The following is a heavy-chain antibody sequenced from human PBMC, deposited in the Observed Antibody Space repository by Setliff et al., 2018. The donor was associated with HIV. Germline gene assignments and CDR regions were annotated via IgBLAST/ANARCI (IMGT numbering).Heavy chain of an antibody. CDR1: GFTLSNTY. CDR2: LYGRGDS. D-gene: IGHD2-21*01. J-gene: IGHJ4*01. V-gene: IGHV3-66*03. Sequence: PGGSLRLSCAASGFTLSNTYMAWVRQAPGKRPEWVSTLYGRGDSYHADSVKGRFTLSRDTSKNTMYLQMNSLRREDTAVYYCAKEPSSCSAPRPSLCGYFDSWGQGTQVTVSS. CDR3: AKEPSSCSAPRPSLCGYFDS.